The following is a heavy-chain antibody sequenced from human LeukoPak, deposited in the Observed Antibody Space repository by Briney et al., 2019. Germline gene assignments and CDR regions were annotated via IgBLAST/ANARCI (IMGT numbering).Heavy chain of an antibody. J-gene: IGHJ4*02. CDR2: INPSGGST. D-gene: IGHD3-10*01. Sequence: ASVKVSCKASVYTFTNYYMHWVRQAPGQGLEWVGIINPSGGSTSYAQKFQGRVTMTRDTSTSTVYMELSSLRSEDTAVYYCARAGSITILRGVTGSQFDYWGQGTLVTVSS. CDR1: VYTFTNYY. V-gene: IGHV1-46*01. CDR3: ARAGSITILRGVTGSQFDY.